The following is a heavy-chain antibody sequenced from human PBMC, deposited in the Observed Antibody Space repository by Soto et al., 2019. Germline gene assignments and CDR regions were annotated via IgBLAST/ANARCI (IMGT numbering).Heavy chain of an antibody. CDR2: IYYSGST. V-gene: IGHV4-31*03. J-gene: IGHJ6*02. Sequence: PSETLSLTCTVSGGSISSGGYYWSWIRQHPGKGLEWTGYIYYSGSTYYNPSLKSRVTISVDTSKNQFSLKLSSVTAADTAVYYCARGYYDFWSATPGGMDVWGQGTTVTVSS. D-gene: IGHD3-3*01. CDR1: GGSISSGGYY. CDR3: ARGYYDFWSATPGGMDV.